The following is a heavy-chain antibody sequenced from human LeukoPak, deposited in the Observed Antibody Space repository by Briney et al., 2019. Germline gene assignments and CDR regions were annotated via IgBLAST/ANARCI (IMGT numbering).Heavy chain of an antibody. J-gene: IGHJ4*02. Sequence: SETLSLTCTVSGGSISSGGYYWSWIRQPPGKGLEWIGYIYHSGSTYYNPSLKSRVTISVDTSKNQFSLKLSSVTAADTAVYYCARARDQGSFDYWGQGTLVTVSS. V-gene: IGHV4-30-2*05. CDR1: GGSISSGGYY. CDR2: IYHSGST. CDR3: ARARDQGSFDY. D-gene: IGHD2-2*01.